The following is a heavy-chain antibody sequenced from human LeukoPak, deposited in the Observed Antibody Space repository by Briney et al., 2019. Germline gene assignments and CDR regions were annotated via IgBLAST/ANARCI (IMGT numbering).Heavy chain of an antibody. CDR3: ARQQYYYDSSGFNWFDP. Sequence: PSETLSLTCTVSGGSISSYYWSWIRQPPGKGLEWIGYIYYSGSTNYNPSLKSRVTISVDTSKNQFSLKLSSVTAAATAVYYCARQQYYYDSSGFNWFDPWGQGTLVTVSS. V-gene: IGHV4-59*08. CDR2: IYYSGST. D-gene: IGHD3-22*01. J-gene: IGHJ5*02. CDR1: GGSISSYY.